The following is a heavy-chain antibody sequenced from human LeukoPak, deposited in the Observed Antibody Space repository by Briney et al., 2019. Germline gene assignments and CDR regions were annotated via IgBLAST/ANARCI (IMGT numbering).Heavy chain of an antibody. CDR2: ISGLSSHI. D-gene: IGHD3-16*01. V-gene: IGHV3-21*01. J-gene: IGHJ4*02. CDR1: GFTFSDYD. CDR3: GRAFPPLRTSSAGDL. Sequence: GGSLRLSCSASGFTFSDYDMTWFRQAPGKGLEWVSSISGLSSHIYYGDSVKGRFSISRDNAKNSLYLQMNSLGVEDTAVYYCGRAFPPLRTSSAGDLWGRGTLVTVSS.